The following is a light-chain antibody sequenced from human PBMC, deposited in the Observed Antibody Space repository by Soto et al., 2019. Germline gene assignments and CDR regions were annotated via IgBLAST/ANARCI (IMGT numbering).Light chain of an antibody. J-gene: IGKJ4*01. CDR2: GAS. Sequence: EIVLTQSPGTLSLSPGERATLSCRASQSVISTYLAWYQQKPGQAPRLLIYGASTRASGVPARFSGSGSGTDFTLTISRLQPEDFAVYYCQQHGSSPLTFGGGTKVDIK. CDR3: QQHGSSPLT. CDR1: QSVISTY. V-gene: IGKV3-20*01.